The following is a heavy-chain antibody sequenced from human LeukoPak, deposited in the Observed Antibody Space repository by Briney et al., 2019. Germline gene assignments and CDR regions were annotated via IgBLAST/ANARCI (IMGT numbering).Heavy chain of an antibody. J-gene: IGHJ4*02. Sequence: GGSLRLSCTASGFSLSSYAMHWVRQAPGKGLEYISDISSNGRSAYYANTVKGRFTISRDISKNMVYLQMGSLRPEDMAVYYCARVVPYYDFWSGPVDYWGQGILVTVST. CDR3: ARVVPYYDFWSGPVDY. CDR1: GFSLSSYA. D-gene: IGHD3-3*01. CDR2: ISSNGRSA. V-gene: IGHV3-64*01.